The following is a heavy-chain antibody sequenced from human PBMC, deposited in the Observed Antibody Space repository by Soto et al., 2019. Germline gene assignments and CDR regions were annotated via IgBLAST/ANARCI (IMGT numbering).Heavy chain of an antibody. CDR2: ILNDASGH. V-gene: IGHV3-33*01. Sequence: QVQLVESGGGVVQPGTSLRLSCAASGFTFSRHGMHWVRQTPGKGLEWLAVILNDASGHWYADSVKGRFTISRDNFETTLYLQMTGLRLEDTAMYYCARDDDYPDNGFDYWGQGTLVTVSS. J-gene: IGHJ4*02. CDR1: GFTFSRHG. D-gene: IGHD4-17*01. CDR3: ARDDDYPDNGFDY.